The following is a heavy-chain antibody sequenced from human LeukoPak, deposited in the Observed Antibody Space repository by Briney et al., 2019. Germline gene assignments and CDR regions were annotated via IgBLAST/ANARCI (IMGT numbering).Heavy chain of an antibody. CDR2: INPSGGST. J-gene: IGHJ4*02. Sequence: ASVKVSSKASGYTFTSYYMHWVRQAPGQGLEWMGMINPSGGSTTYAQKFQGRVTMTRDTSTTTFYMELSSLRSEDTAVYYCARDLTAVRGVIWGQGTLVTVSS. CDR3: ARDLTAVRGVI. D-gene: IGHD3-10*01. CDR1: GYTFTSYY. V-gene: IGHV1-46*01.